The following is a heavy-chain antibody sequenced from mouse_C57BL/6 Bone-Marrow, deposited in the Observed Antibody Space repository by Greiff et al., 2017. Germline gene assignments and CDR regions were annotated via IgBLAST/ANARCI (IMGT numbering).Heavy chain of an antibody. CDR1: GFTFSDYG. Sequence: DVMLVASGGGLVKPGGSLKLSCAASGFTFSDYGMHWVRQAPEKGLEWVAYISSGSSTIYYADTVKGRFTISRDNAKNTLFLQMTSLRSEDTAMYYCARGYYFDYWGQGTTLTVSS. V-gene: IGHV5-17*01. CDR3: ARGYYFDY. J-gene: IGHJ2*01. CDR2: ISSGSSTI.